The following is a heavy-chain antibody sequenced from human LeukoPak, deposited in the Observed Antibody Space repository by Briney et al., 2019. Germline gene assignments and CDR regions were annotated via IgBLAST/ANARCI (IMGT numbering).Heavy chain of an antibody. CDR1: GDSVSSNSAA. CDR2: TYYRSKWST. CDR3: ARMVGNSPDY. J-gene: IGHJ4*02. D-gene: IGHD2/OR15-2a*01. Sequence: SPILSLTCAISGDSVSSNSAAWNWIRQSPSRGLEWLGRTYYRSKWSTDYAVFVKSRITINPDTSKNQFSLHLKSVTPEDTAVYYCARMVGNSPDYWGQGTLVTVSS. V-gene: IGHV6-1*01.